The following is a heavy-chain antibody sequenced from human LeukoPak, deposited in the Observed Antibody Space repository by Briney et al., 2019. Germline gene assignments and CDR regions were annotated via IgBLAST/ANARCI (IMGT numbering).Heavy chain of an antibody. V-gene: IGHV3-21*01. CDR3: ARDRGIQLWLRGYFDH. CDR2: ISSSSSYI. D-gene: IGHD5-18*01. Sequence: PGGSLRLSCAASGFTFSSYSMNWVRQAPGKGLEWVSSISSSSSYIYYADSVKGRFTISRDNAKNSLYLQMNSLRAEDTAVYYCARDRGIQLWLRGYFDHWGQGTLVTVSS. CDR1: GFTFSSYS. J-gene: IGHJ4*02.